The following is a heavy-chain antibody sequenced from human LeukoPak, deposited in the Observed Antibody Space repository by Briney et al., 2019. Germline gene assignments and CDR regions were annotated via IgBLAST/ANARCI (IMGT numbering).Heavy chain of an antibody. CDR2: IKQDGSEK. CDR3: ARDMSGWPYPNSNY. D-gene: IGHD6-19*01. CDR1: GFTFSSYW. J-gene: IGHJ4*02. Sequence: PGGSLRLSCAASGFTFSSYWMTWVRQAPGRGLEWVANIKQDGSEKYYVDSVKGRFTISRDNAKNSLYLQMNSLRAEDTAVYYCARDMSGWPYPNSNYWGQGTLVTVSS. V-gene: IGHV3-7*05.